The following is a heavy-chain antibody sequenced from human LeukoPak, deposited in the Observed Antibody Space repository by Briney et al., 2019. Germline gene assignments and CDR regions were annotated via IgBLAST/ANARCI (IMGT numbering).Heavy chain of an antibody. CDR2: INHSGST. Sequence: SETLSLTCAVYGGSFSGYYWSWIRQPPGKGLEWIGEINHSGSTNYNPSLKSRVTIAVDTSKTQFSLKLSSVTAADTAVYYCAREWAYSYRRAYYFDYWGQGTLVTVSS. V-gene: IGHV4-34*01. CDR3: AREWAYSYRRAYYFDY. CDR1: GGSFSGYY. J-gene: IGHJ4*02. D-gene: IGHD5-18*01.